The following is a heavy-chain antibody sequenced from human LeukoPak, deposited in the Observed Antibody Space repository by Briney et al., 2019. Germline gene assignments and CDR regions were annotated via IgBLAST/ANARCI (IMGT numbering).Heavy chain of an antibody. D-gene: IGHD3/OR15-3a*01. Sequence: SETLSLTCAVSGGSISSGGHSWSWIRQPPGKGLEWIGDIYHSGSTYYNPSLKSRVTISVDRSKNQFSLKLSSVTAADTAVYYCAREADFWSKGAFDIWGQGTMVTVSS. V-gene: IGHV4-30-2*01. CDR3: AREADFWSKGAFDI. J-gene: IGHJ3*02. CDR2: IYHSGST. CDR1: GGSISSGGHS.